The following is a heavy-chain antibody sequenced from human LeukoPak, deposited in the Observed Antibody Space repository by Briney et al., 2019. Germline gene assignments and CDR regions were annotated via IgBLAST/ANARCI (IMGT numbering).Heavy chain of an antibody. Sequence: PGGSLRLSCAASGFTFSSYSMNWVRQAPGKGLEWVSSISSGGMWICYADSLKGRFTISRDNAKNSLYLQMKSLRVEDTAVYYCARDAGGRTQREGWFDPWGQGTLVTVSS. CDR3: ARDAGGRTQREGWFDP. CDR1: GFTFSSYS. CDR2: ISSGGMWI. V-gene: IGHV3-21*01. D-gene: IGHD1-26*01. J-gene: IGHJ5*02.